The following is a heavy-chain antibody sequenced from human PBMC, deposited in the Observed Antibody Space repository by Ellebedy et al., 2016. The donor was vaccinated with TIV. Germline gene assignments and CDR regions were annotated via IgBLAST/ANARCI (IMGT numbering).Heavy chain of an antibody. CDR2: ISGSGGST. V-gene: IGHV3-23*01. D-gene: IGHD1-26*01. CDR1: GFTFSSYA. J-gene: IGHJ4*02. Sequence: GGSLRLXXAASGFTFSSYAMSWVRQAPGKGLEWVSAISGSGGSTYYADSVKGRFTISRDNSKNTLYLQMNSLRAEDTAVYYCAKEKYSGSYYSDFDYWGQGTLVTVSS. CDR3: AKEKYSGSYYSDFDY.